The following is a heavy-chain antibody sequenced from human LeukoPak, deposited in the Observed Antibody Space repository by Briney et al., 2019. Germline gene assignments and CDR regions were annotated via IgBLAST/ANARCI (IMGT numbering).Heavy chain of an antibody. CDR2: IFSNDEK. V-gene: IGHV2-26*01. Sequence: SGPTLVNPTETLTLTCTVSGFSLSNARMGVSWIRQPPGKALEWLAHIFSNDEKSYSTSLKSRLTISKDTSKSQVVLTMTNMDPVDKATYYCARIPQPDSSSWYCWFDPWGQGTLVTVSS. J-gene: IGHJ5*02. D-gene: IGHD6-13*01. CDR1: GFSLSNARMG. CDR3: ARIPQPDSSSWYCWFDP.